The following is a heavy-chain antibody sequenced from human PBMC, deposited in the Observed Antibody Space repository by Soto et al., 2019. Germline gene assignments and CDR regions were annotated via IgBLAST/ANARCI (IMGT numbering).Heavy chain of an antibody. CDR2: IYYSGST. CDR3: ARTAGY. V-gene: IGHV4-31*03. J-gene: IGHJ4*02. Sequence: QVQLQESGPGLVKPSQTLSLTCTVSGGSISSGGYYWSWIRQHPGKGLEWIGYIYYSGSTYYNPSLKRRVPMAVDTSKNQISLKLSSVTAADPAVYYCARTAGYWGQGTLVTVSS. CDR1: GGSISSGGYY.